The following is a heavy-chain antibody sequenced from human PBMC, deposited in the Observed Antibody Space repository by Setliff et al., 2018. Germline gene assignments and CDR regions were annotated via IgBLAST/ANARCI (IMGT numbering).Heavy chain of an antibody. CDR3: AKVLGTTGYYYFDF. D-gene: IGHD3-9*01. V-gene: IGHV3-30*18. CDR1: GYTFSSYA. CDR2: ISWDGTKT. J-gene: IGHJ4*02. Sequence: GGSLRLSCVASGYTFSSYAIHWVRQAPGKGLEWVALISWDGTKTSYADSVRGRFTISRDGSKSTLYLDMSSLRSEDTAVYYCAKVLGTTGYYYFDFWGQGTLVTVSS.